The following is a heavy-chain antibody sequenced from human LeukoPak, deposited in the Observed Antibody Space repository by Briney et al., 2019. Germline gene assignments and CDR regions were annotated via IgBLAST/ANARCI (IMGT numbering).Heavy chain of an antibody. CDR3: ARHAPDPSGRLNVFDP. D-gene: IGHD1-26*01. CDR2: IYYSGST. Sequence: SETLSLTCTVSGGSISSSSYYWGWIRQPPGKGLEWIGSIYYSGSTYYNPSLKSRVTISVDTSKNQFSLKLSSVTAADTAVYYCARHAPDPSGRLNVFDPWGQGTLVTVSS. CDR1: GGSISSSSYY. J-gene: IGHJ5*02. V-gene: IGHV4-39*01.